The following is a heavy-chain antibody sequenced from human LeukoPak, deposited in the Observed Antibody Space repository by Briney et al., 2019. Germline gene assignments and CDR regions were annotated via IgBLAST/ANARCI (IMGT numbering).Heavy chain of an antibody. CDR1: GFTFSSYA. CDR3: ARDGYSSSSGGYDFDY. J-gene: IGHJ4*02. Sequence: PGGSLRLSCAASGFTFSSYAMHWVRQAPGKGLEWVAVISYDGSNKYYADSVKGRFTISRDNSKNTLYLQMNSLRAEDTAVYYCARDGYSSSSGGYDFDYWGQGTLVTVSS. V-gene: IGHV3-30-3*01. D-gene: IGHD6-6*01. CDR2: ISYDGSNK.